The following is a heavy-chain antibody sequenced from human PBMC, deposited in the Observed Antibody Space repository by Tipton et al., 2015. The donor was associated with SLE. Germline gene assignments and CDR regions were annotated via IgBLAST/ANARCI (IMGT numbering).Heavy chain of an antibody. D-gene: IGHD6-19*01. CDR3: ASSGYSSSFDY. CDR2: ISGSGGST. V-gene: IGHV3-23*01. J-gene: IGHJ4*02. CDR1: GFTFSSYA. Sequence: SLRLSCAASGFTFSSYAMSWVRQAPGKGLEWVSAISGSGGSTYYADSVKGRFAISRDNAKNSLYLQMNSLRAEDTAVYYCASSGYSSSFDYWGQGTLVTVSS.